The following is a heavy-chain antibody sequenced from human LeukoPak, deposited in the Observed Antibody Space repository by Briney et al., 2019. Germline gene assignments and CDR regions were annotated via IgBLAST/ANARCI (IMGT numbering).Heavy chain of an antibody. CDR3: ARDRPYCSSTSCYDAFDI. V-gene: IGHV3-23*01. Sequence: GGSLRLSCAASGFTFSTYAMSWVRQAPGKGLEWVSAVTVSGRGGSTYYADSVKGRFTISRDNSKNTLYLQMNSLRAEDTAVYYCARDRPYCSSTSCYDAFDIWGQGTMVTVSS. J-gene: IGHJ3*02. D-gene: IGHD2-2*01. CDR2: VTVSGRGGST. CDR1: GFTFSTYA.